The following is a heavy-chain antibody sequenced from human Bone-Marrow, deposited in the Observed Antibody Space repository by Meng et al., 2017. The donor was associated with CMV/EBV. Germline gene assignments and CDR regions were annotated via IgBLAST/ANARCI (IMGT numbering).Heavy chain of an antibody. J-gene: IGHJ4*02. V-gene: IGHV1-2*04. CDR2: INPNSGGT. CDR3: ARNYDFGSDFDY. D-gene: IGHD3-3*01. Sequence: QLKLVQSGAEVRTPGATVKVSCKASGYTFTGYYMHWVRQAPGQGLEWMGWINPNSGGTNYAQKFQGWVTMTRDTSISTAYMELSRLRSDDTAVYYCARNYDFGSDFDYWGQGTLVTVSS. CDR1: GYTFTGYY.